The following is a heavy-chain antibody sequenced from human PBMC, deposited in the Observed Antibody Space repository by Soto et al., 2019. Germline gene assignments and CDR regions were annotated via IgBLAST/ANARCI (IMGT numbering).Heavy chain of an antibody. CDR1: GGSISSYY. CDR2: IYYSGST. D-gene: IGHD6-13*01. Sequence: SETLSLTCTVSGGSISSYYWSWIRQPPGKGLEWIGYIYYSGSTNYNPSLKSRVTISVDTSKNQFSLKLSSVTAADTAVYYCARLYSSSGYRDTFNAFDIWGQGTMVTVSS. CDR3: ARLYSSSGYRDTFNAFDI. V-gene: IGHV4-59*01. J-gene: IGHJ3*02.